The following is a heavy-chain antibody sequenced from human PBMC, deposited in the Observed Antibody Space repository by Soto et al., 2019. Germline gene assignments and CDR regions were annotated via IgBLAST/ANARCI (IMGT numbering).Heavy chain of an antibody. Sequence: LSLTCTVSGGSISSSSYYWGWIRQPPGKGLEWIGSIYYSGSTYYNPSLKSRVTISVDTSKNQFTRKLSSVTAADTAVYYCARRFHYYDSSGYYAWYFDYWGQGTLVTVSS. CDR2: IYYSGST. CDR3: ARRFHYYDSSGYYAWYFDY. D-gene: IGHD3-22*01. J-gene: IGHJ4*02. CDR1: GGSISSSSYY. V-gene: IGHV4-39*01.